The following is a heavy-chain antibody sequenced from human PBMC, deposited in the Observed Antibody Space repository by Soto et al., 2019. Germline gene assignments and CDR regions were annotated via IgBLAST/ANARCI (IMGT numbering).Heavy chain of an antibody. CDR2: IIPFFGSP. J-gene: IGHJ4*02. Sequence: QVQLVQSGSEVQKPGSSVKVSCKASGDTFSSYAISWVRQAPGQGLEWMGGIIPFFGSPKFAQKFQGRLTITADESTSTAYMQLSSLRSEDTAVYYCAVGDPSDYWGQGTVITVSS. CDR3: AVGDPSDY. D-gene: IGHD2-21*02. CDR1: GDTFSSYA. V-gene: IGHV1-69*01.